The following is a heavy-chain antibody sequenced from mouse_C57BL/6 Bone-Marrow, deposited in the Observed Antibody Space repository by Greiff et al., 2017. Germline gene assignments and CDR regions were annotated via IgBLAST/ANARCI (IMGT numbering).Heavy chain of an antibody. V-gene: IGHV5-4*01. D-gene: IGHD1-1*01. J-gene: IGHJ2*01. CDR3: AIDRGTYYGSSYYFVY. CDR1: GFTFSSYA. CDR2: SSDGCRYH. Sequence: EVKLVESGGGLVKPGGSLKLSCAASGFTFSSYAMSWVRQTPEKRLEWVATSSDGCRYHFYPDNVQGRFTISRDNAKHNLYLQMSHLKSADTAMYYCAIDRGTYYGSSYYFVYWGQGTTLTVSS.